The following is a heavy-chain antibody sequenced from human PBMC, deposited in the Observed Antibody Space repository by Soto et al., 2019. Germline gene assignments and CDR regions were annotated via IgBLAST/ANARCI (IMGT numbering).Heavy chain of an antibody. CDR1: GYRFTSYW. D-gene: IGHD4-17*01. V-gene: IGHV5-51*01. Sequence: GESLKISCKGSGYRFTSYWIVWVRQLPGKGLEWMGIIYPGDSDTRYSPSFQGQVTIAADNSISTAYLQWSSLKASDTAMYYCARSSDYGDPVGYFDYWGQGTLVTVSS. CDR2: IYPGDSDT. CDR3: ARSSDYGDPVGYFDY. J-gene: IGHJ4*02.